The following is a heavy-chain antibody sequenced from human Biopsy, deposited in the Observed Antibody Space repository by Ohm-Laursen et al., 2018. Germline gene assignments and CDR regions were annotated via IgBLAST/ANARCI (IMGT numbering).Heavy chain of an antibody. CDR1: AYSFGDHR. J-gene: IGHJ5*02. V-gene: IGHV1-2*02. D-gene: IGHD3-22*01. Sequence: ASVKVSCKASAYSFGDHRIHWVRQAPGQGLEWMGWINAKTGDTNYAQKFQGRVTMTRDTSISTAYVDLSSLRSGDTAVYYCTRGGYYYDSLAYYYWFDPWGQGTLVTVSS. CDR3: TRGGYYYDSLAYYYWFDP. CDR2: INAKTGDT.